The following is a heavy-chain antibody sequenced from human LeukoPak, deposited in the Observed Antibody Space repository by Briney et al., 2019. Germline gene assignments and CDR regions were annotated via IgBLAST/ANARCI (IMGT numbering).Heavy chain of an antibody. Sequence: ASVKVSCKASGYTFTSYGISWVRQAPGQGLEWMGGIIPIFGTANYAQKFQGRVTITADESTSTAYMELSSLRSEDTAVYYCARGKRYYYMDVWGKGTTVTVSS. CDR3: ARGKRYYYMDV. CDR2: IIPIFGTA. J-gene: IGHJ6*03. CDR1: GYTFTSYG. V-gene: IGHV1-69*13. D-gene: IGHD5-24*01.